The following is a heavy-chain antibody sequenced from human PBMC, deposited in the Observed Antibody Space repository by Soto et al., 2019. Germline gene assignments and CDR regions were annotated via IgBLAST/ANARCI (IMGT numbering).Heavy chain of an antibody. J-gene: IGHJ4*02. D-gene: IGHD6-19*01. V-gene: IGHV3-23*01. Sequence: EVQLLESGGGLVQPGGSLRLSCAASGFTFSNYAMSWVRQAPGKGLEWVSAISGSGGSTYYVDSVKGRFTISRDNSKNTLYLQLNSLRAEDTAIYYCAKPYSSAATLIDYWGQGTLVTVSS. CDR3: AKPYSSAATLIDY. CDR1: GFTFSNYA. CDR2: ISGSGGST.